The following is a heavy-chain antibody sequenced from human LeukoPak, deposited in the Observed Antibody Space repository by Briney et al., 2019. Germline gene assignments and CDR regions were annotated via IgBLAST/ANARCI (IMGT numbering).Heavy chain of an antibody. CDR1: GFIFSDYY. CDR3: ARGGAVAHVGNWFDP. CDR2: IGSSGSPI. Sequence: GGSLRLSCGASGFIFSDYYMSWIRQAPGKGLEWVSYIGSSGSPIYYADSVKGRLTISRDNAKNSLYLQMNSLRAEDTAVYYCARGGAVAHVGNWFDPWGQGTLVTVSS. J-gene: IGHJ5*02. V-gene: IGHV3-11*04. D-gene: IGHD6-19*01.